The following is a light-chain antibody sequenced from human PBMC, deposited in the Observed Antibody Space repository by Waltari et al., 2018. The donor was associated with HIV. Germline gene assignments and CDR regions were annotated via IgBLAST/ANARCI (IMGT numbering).Light chain of an antibody. J-gene: IGLJ2*01. CDR3: AAWDDSLSAL. CDR2: RTD. CDR1: SSNIGSNY. V-gene: IGLV1-47*01. Sequence: QSVLTQPPSASGTPGQRVTISCSGASSNIGSNYVYWYHELPGTAPKLLIYRTDQRPSGVPDRFSGSKSGTSASLAISGLRSEDEADYYCAAWDDSLSALFGGGTKLTVL.